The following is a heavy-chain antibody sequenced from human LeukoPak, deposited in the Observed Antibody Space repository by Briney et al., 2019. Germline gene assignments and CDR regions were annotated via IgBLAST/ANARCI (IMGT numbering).Heavy chain of an antibody. J-gene: IGHJ3*02. CDR1: GFTFSSYW. CDR3: AKDRMVRGGNDAFDI. Sequence: PGGSLRLSCAASGFTFSSYWMSWVCQAPGKGLEWVANIKQDGSEKYYVESVKGRFTISRDNAKNSLYLQMNSLRGEDTAVYYCAKDRMVRGGNDAFDIWGQGTMVTVSS. CDR2: IKQDGSEK. D-gene: IGHD3-10*01. V-gene: IGHV3-7*03.